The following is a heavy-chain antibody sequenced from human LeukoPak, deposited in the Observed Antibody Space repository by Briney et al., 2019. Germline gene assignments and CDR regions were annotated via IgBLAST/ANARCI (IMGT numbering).Heavy chain of an antibody. CDR3: ARSDTVVAGAFDI. J-gene: IGHJ3*02. V-gene: IGHV1-2*02. Sequence: GASVKVSCKASGYTFTGYYMHWVRQAPGQGLEWMGWINPNSGGTNYAQKFQGRVTMTRDTSISTAYMGLSRLRSDDTAVYYCARSDTVVAGAFDIWGQGTMVTVSS. CDR1: GYTFTGYY. D-gene: IGHD2-2*01. CDR2: INPNSGGT.